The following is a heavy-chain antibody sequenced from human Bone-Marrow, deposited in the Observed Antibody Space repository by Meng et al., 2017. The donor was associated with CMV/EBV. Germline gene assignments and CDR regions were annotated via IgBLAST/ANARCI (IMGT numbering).Heavy chain of an antibody. V-gene: IGHV1-69*01. CDR3: AREGYCSSTSCFDWFDP. CDR2: IIPIFGTA. J-gene: IGHJ5*02. D-gene: IGHD2-2*01. CDR1: GGTFSISSPA. Sequence: QVQVVQSGPEVKKPGSSVKVSCKVSGGTFSISSPAISWVRQAPGQGLEWMGGIIPIFGTANYAQKFQGRVTITADESTSTAYMELSSLRSEDTAVYYCAREGYCSSTSCFDWFDPWGQGTLVTVSS.